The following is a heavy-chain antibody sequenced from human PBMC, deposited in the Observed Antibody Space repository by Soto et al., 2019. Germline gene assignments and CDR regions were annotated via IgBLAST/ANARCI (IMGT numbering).Heavy chain of an antibody. CDR2: TYWNGND. Sequence: QITLEESGPTLVKPTRTLTLTCTFSGFSLTSSGVGVGWIRQPPGKALEWLALTYWNGNDRYSPSLRRRLATNKATSENQVVLTMNNMDPVDTATYYCAHSGGGYDNSWDCLDYWRQGILVTVSS. J-gene: IGHJ4*02. V-gene: IGHV2-5*01. CDR1: GFSLTSSGVG. CDR3: AHSGGGYDNSWDCLDY. D-gene: IGHD5-12*01.